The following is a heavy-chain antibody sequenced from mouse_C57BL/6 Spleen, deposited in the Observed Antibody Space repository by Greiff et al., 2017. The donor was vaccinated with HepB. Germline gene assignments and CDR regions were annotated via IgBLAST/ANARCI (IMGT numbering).Heavy chain of an antibody. Sequence: VQLQQSGPGLVQPSQSLSITCTVSGFSLTSYGVHWVRQAPGKGLEWLGVIWSGGSTDYNAAFISRLSISKDNSKSQVFFKMNSLQADDTAIYYWARKRSSGYVGAMDYWGQGTSVTVSS. V-gene: IGHV2-2*01. CDR1: GFSLTSYG. D-gene: IGHD3-2*02. CDR3: ARKRSSGYVGAMDY. CDR2: IWSGGST. J-gene: IGHJ4*01.